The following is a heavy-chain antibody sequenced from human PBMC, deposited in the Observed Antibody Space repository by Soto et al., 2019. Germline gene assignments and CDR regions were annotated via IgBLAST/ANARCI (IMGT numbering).Heavy chain of an antibody. CDR3: ARAGMAARGYYYDSSGYYGFDY. V-gene: IGHV1-69*13. D-gene: IGHD3-22*01. CDR1: GGTFSSYA. CDR2: IIPIFGTA. J-gene: IGHJ4*02. Sequence: SVKVSCKXSGGTFSSYAISWVRQAPGQGLEWMGGIIPIFGTANYAQKFQGRVTITADESTSTAYMELSSLRSEDTAVYYCARAGMAARGYYYDSSGYYGFDYWGQGTLVTVSS.